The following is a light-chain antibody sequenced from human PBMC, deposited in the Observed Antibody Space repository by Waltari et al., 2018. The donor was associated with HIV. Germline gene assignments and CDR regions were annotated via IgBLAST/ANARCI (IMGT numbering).Light chain of an antibody. V-gene: IGLV2-8*01. CDR2: EVS. CDR1: SRDVGGYNY. Sequence: QSALTQPPSASGSPGQSVTISCTGTSRDVGGYNYVSWYQQHPGKAPKLLIAEVSKRHSGVPDRCSGSKSGNTASLTVSGLQADDEADYYCSSYAGSINVLFGGGTKLAVL. CDR3: SSYAGSINVL. J-gene: IGLJ2*01.